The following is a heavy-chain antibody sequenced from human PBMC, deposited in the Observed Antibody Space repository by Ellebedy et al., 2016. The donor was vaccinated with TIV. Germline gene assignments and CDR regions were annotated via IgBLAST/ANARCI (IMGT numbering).Heavy chain of an antibody. Sequence: GESLKISCAASGFTFSSYGMHWVRQAPGKGLEWVAVIWYDGGNKYYAHSVKGRFTISSDNSKNTLYLQMNSLGAEDTAVYYCARGGSYYADYWGQGTLVTVSS. CDR3: ARGGSYYADY. D-gene: IGHD1-26*01. J-gene: IGHJ4*02. V-gene: IGHV3-33*01. CDR2: IWYDGGNK. CDR1: GFTFSSYG.